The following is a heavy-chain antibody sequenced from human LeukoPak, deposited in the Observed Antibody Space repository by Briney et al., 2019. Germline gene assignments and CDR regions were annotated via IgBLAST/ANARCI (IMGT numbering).Heavy chain of an antibody. CDR3: ARRGIAVAGPFDY. J-gene: IGHJ4*02. Sequence: GGSLRLSCAASGFTFSSYSMNWVRQAPGKGLEWVSSISSSSSYIYYADSVKGRFTISRDNAKNSMFLQMNSLRAEDTAVYYCARRGIAVAGPFDYWGQGTLVTVSS. V-gene: IGHV3-21*01. CDR1: GFTFSSYS. CDR2: ISSSSSYI. D-gene: IGHD6-19*01.